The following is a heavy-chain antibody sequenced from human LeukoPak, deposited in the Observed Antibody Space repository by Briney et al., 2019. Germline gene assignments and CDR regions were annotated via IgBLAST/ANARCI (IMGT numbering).Heavy chain of an antibody. CDR3: ARGLVVRYDFWSGYLDAFDI. CDR1: VYTFTSYD. J-gene: IGHJ3*02. Sequence: ASVNVSYKASVYTFTSYDINWVRQATGQGLEWMGWMNPNSGNTGYAQKFPGRVTITRNTSISTAYMELSSLRSEDTAVYYCARGLVVRYDFWSGYLDAFDIWGQGTMVTVSS. CDR2: MNPNSGNT. D-gene: IGHD3-3*01. V-gene: IGHV1-8*03.